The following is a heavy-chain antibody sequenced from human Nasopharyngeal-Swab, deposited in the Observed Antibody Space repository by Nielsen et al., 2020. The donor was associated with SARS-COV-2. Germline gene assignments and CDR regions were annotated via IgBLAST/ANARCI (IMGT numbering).Heavy chain of an antibody. D-gene: IGHD6-19*01. CDR1: GYTFTSYG. Sequence: ASVKVSCKASGYTFTSYGISWVRQAPGQGLEWMGWISAYNGNTNYAQKLQGRVTMTTDTSTSTAYMELRSLRSDDTAVYYCARAVGQQWLVRRNYFDYWGQGTLVTVS. V-gene: IGHV1-18*01. J-gene: IGHJ4*02. CDR3: ARAVGQQWLVRRNYFDY. CDR2: ISAYNGNT.